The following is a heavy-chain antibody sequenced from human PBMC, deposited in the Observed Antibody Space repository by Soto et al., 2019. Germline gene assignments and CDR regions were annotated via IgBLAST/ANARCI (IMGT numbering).Heavy chain of an antibody. CDR3: ARVSTYDFWSGYYPPLAYYGMDV. CDR1: SGGFSSCS. V-gene: IGHV1-69*13. Sequence: SVKVSCKASSGGFSSCSSRWVRQAPGQRLEWMGGIIPIFGTANYAQKFQGRVTITADESTSTAYMELSSLRSEDTAVYYCARVSTYDFWSGYYPPLAYYGMDVWGQGTTVTVSS. CDR2: IIPIFGTA. J-gene: IGHJ6*02. D-gene: IGHD3-3*01.